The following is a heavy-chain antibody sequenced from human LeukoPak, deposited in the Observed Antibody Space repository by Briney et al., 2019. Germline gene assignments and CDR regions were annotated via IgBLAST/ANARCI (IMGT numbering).Heavy chain of an antibody. CDR3: ARSLYYDSSGYYYQYFDY. CDR1: GYTFTGYD. Sequence: ASVKVSCKASGYTFTGYDMHWVRQAPGQGLEWMGWINPNSGGKNYAQKFQGRVTMTRGTSISTAYMELSRLRSDDTAVYYCARSLYYDSSGYYYQYFDYWGQGPLVTVSS. V-gene: IGHV1-2*02. J-gene: IGHJ4*02. CDR2: INPNSGGK. D-gene: IGHD3-22*01.